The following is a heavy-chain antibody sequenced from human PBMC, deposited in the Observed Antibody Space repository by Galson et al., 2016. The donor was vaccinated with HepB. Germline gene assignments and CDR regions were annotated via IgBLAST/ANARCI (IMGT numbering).Heavy chain of an antibody. CDR3: AKDRSYGYFGSGGMDV. Sequence: LRLSCAASGFTFSSYGMHWVRQAPGRGLEWVAVISYDGSNKYYADSVKGRFTISRDNSKNTLYLQMNSLRAEDTAVYYCAKDRSYGYFGSGGMDVWGQGTTVTVSS. V-gene: IGHV3-30*18. D-gene: IGHD3-10*01. J-gene: IGHJ6*02. CDR2: ISYDGSNK. CDR1: GFTFSSYG.